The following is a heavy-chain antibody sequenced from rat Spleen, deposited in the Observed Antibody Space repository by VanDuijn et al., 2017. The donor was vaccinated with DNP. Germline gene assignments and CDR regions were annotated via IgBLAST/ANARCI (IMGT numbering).Heavy chain of an antibody. CDR1: GFNFNDYW. V-gene: IGHV4-2*01. Sequence: EVKLVESGGGLVQPGRSLKLSCAASGFNFNDYWMGWVRQAPGKGLERIGEINKDSSTIVYTPSLKDKFTISRDNAQNTLYLQMSKLGSEDTALYYCAKGPNYGGYSDYFDNWGQGVMVTVSS. CDR2: INKDSSTI. D-gene: IGHD1-11*01. CDR3: AKGPNYGGYSDYFDN. J-gene: IGHJ2*01.